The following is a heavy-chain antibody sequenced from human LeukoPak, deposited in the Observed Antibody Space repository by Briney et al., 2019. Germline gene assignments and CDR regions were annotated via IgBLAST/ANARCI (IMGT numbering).Heavy chain of an antibody. Sequence: GASVKVSCKASGGTFSSYAISWVRQAPGQGLEWMGGIIPIFGTANYAQKFQGRVTITADKSTSTAYMELSSLRSEDTAVYYCAREVPIAVAGHAKNYMDVWGKGTTVTVSS. J-gene: IGHJ6*03. CDR3: AREVPIAVAGHAKNYMDV. V-gene: IGHV1-69*06. CDR2: IIPIFGTA. CDR1: GGTFSSYA. D-gene: IGHD6-19*01.